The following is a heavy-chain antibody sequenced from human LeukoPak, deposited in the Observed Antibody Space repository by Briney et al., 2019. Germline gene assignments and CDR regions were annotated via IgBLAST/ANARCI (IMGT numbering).Heavy chain of an antibody. CDR2: ISAYNGNT. J-gene: IGHJ3*02. CDR3: ARVGGEGGGYSSITEPHAFDI. CDR1: GYTFTSYG. D-gene: IGHD3-22*01. Sequence: ASVKVSCKASGYTFTSYGISWVRQAPGQGLEWMGWISAYNGNTNYAQKFQGRVTITADESTSTAYMELSSLRSEDTAVYYCARVGGEGGGYSSITEPHAFDIWGQGTMVTVSS. V-gene: IGHV1-18*01.